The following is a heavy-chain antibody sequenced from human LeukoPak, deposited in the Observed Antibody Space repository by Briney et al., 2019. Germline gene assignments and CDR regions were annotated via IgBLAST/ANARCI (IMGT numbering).Heavy chain of an antibody. J-gene: IGHJ3*02. CDR2: ISSSGSTI. V-gene: IGHV3-48*03. Sequence: GGSLRLSCAASGFTFSSYEMNWVRQAPGKGLEWVSYISSSGSTIYYADSVKGRFTISRDNAKNSLYLQMNSLRAEDTGVYYCARGSWELDAFDIWGQGTMVTVSS. D-gene: IGHD1-26*01. CDR1: GFTFSSYE. CDR3: ARGSWELDAFDI.